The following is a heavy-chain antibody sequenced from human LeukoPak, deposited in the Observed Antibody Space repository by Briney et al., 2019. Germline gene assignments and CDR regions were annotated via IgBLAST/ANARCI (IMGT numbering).Heavy chain of an antibody. CDR2: MNPNSGNT. Sequence: ASVKVSCKASGYTFTSYDINWVRQATGQGLEWMGWMNPNSGNTGYAQKFQGRVTMTRNTSISTAYMELSSLRSEDTAVYYCARGVTDDYGDYGPLNYYYYGMDVWGQGTTVTVSS. V-gene: IGHV1-8*01. CDR3: ARGVTDDYGDYGPLNYYYYGMDV. D-gene: IGHD4-17*01. J-gene: IGHJ6*02. CDR1: GYTFTSYD.